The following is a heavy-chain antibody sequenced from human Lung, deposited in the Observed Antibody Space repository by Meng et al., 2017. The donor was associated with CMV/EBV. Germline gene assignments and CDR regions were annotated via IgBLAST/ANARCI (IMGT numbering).Heavy chain of an antibody. D-gene: IGHD3-22*01. CDR2: MYYSGST. CDR3: ARGYYSDSSGHYYANPHWVDP. CDR1: GGSISSNSYY. V-gene: IGHV4-39*07. Sequence: SETLSLXCSVSGGSISSNSYYWGWIRQPPGKGLEWIGSMYYSGSTYYNPSLKSRVTISVDTSKKQISLKLSSVTAADTAVYYCARGYYSDSSGHYYANPHWVDPWGRGTLVTVSS. J-gene: IGHJ5*02.